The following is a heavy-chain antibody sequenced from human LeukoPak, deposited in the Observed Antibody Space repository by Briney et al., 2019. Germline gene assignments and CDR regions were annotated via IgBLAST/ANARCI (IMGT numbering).Heavy chain of an antibody. CDR1: GFPFNGYW. Sequence: PGGSLRLSCSAYGFPFNGYWMTWVRQAPGKGLEWVANIRQDGDTKYYVDSVKGRFTISRDNAMNSLYLQMNSLRAEDTAIYYCARSLPYGTTWYGRSDFWGQGTLVTVSS. V-gene: IGHV3-7*03. CDR3: ARSLPYGTTWYGRSDF. CDR2: IRQDGDTK. D-gene: IGHD6-13*01. J-gene: IGHJ4*02.